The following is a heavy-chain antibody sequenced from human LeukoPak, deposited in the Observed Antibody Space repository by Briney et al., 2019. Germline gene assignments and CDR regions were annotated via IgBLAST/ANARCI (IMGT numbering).Heavy chain of an antibody. V-gene: IGHV3-33*06. CDR1: GFSFSSYG. D-gene: IGHD6-19*01. CDR2: IWYDGSNK. CDR3: AKDLREQWLVRRDYFEY. Sequence: AGSLRLSCAASGFSFSSYGMRWVRQAPGKGLEWVAAIWYDGSNKYYPDSVKGPFTISRDNSNNPLYLQMNSLRAEVTAFYYGAKDLREQWLVRRDYFEYWGERTLFSVSS. J-gene: IGHJ4*02.